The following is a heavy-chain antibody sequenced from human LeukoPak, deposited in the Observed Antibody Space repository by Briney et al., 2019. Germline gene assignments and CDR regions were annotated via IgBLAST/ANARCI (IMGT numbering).Heavy chain of an antibody. CDR1: GGTFISYA. Sequence: VASVKVSSKASGGTFISYAISWVRQAPGQGLEWLGRIIPILGIANYAQKFQGRVTITADKSTSTAYMELSSLRSEDTAVYYCARGPDDYGGNTSEFDYWGQGTLVTVSS. V-gene: IGHV1-69*04. CDR3: ARGPDDYGGNTSEFDY. CDR2: IIPILGIA. J-gene: IGHJ4*02. D-gene: IGHD4-23*01.